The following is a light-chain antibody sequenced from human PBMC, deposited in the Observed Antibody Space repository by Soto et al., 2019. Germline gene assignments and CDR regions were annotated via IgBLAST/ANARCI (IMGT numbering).Light chain of an antibody. CDR3: QQRSNWPIT. V-gene: IGKV3-11*01. J-gene: IGKJ5*01. CDR2: DAS. CDR1: QSVDIY. Sequence: EIVLTQSPAILSLSPGERATLSCRASQSVDIYLAWYQQKPGQAPRLLIYDASNRATGIPARFSGSGSGADFTLTISSLEPEDFAVYYCQQRSNWPITFGQGTRLEIK.